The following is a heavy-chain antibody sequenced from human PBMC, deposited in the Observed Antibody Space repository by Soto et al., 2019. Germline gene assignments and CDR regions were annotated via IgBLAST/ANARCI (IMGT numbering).Heavy chain of an antibody. CDR1: GGSISSSSYY. J-gene: IGHJ4*02. CDR3: ASLRSGWYLFADY. Sequence: QLQLQESGPGLVKPSETLSLTCTVSGGSISSSSYYWGWIRQPPGKGLEWIGSIYYSGSTYYNPSLKSRVTISVDTSKNQFSLKLSSVTAADTAVYYCASLRSGWYLFADYWGQGTLVTVSS. V-gene: IGHV4-39*01. D-gene: IGHD6-19*01. CDR2: IYYSGST.